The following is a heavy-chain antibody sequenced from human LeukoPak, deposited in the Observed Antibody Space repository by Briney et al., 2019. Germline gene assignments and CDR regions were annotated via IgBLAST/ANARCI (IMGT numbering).Heavy chain of an antibody. CDR2: INTNTGNP. J-gene: IGHJ4*02. Sequence: ASAKVSCKASGYTFTSYAMNWVRQAPGQGLEWMGWINTNTGNPTYAQGFTGRFVFSLDTSVSTAYLQISSLKAEDTAVYYCARDARGELYPSFDYWGQGTLVTVSS. CDR3: ARDARGELYPSFDY. D-gene: IGHD1-26*01. CDR1: GYTFTSYA. V-gene: IGHV7-4-1*02.